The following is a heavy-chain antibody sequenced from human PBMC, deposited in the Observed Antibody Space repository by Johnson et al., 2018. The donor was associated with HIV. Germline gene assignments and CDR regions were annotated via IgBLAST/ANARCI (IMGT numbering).Heavy chain of an antibody. D-gene: IGHD3-22*01. Sequence: QVQLVESGGGVVQPGRSLRLSCAASGFTFSSYAMHWVRQAPGKGLEWVALISYDGSNKYYADSVKGRFTISRDNSKNTLYLQMNSLRAEDTAVYYCAREKQNYYDSSGYAFDIWGQGTMVTVSS. J-gene: IGHJ3*02. V-gene: IGHV3-30-3*01. CDR1: GFTFSSYA. CDR2: ISYDGSNK. CDR3: AREKQNYYDSSGYAFDI.